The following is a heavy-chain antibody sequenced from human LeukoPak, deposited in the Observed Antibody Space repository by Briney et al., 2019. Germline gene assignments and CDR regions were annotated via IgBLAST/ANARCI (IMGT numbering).Heavy chain of an antibody. CDR2: ISAYNGNT. CDR3: ARVCAYCTSTSWFYY. V-gene: IGHV1-18*01. J-gene: IGHJ4*02. D-gene: IGHD2-2*01. CDR1: GYTFTSYG. Sequence: ASVKVSCKASGYTFTSYGVSWVRQAPGQGLEWMGWISAYNGNTDYAQKFQGRVTMTTDTSTRTAYMDLRSLRSDDTAVYYCARVCAYCTSTSWFYYWGLGTLVTVSS.